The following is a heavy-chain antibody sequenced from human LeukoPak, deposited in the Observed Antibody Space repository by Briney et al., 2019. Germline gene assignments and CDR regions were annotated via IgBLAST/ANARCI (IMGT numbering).Heavy chain of an antibody. J-gene: IGHJ4*02. CDR2: IGDSGTTT. V-gene: IGHV3-23*01. CDR3: AKRAPAGSHFDY. D-gene: IGHD1-14*01. Sequence: GGSLRVSCAASGFTFSNNAMSWVRQAPGMGLEWVSSIGDSGTTTYYAGSVKGRFTVSRDNSKNTLYLQMNGLRAEDTAVYYCAKRAPAGSHFDYWGQGTLVAVSS. CDR1: GFTFSNNA.